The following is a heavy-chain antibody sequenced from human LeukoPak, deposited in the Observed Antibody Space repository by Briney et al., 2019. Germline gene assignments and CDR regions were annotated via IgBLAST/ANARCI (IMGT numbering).Heavy chain of an antibody. CDR3: ARRGSGYCSSTSCDYFDY. Sequence: GESLKISCKGSGYSFTNYWIGWVRQMPGKGLELMGIIYPGDSDTRHSPSFQGQVTISADKSISTAYLQWSSLKASDTAMYYCARRGSGYCSSTSCDYFDYWGQGTLVTVSS. J-gene: IGHJ4*02. CDR2: IYPGDSDT. CDR1: GYSFTNYW. D-gene: IGHD2-2*03. V-gene: IGHV5-51*01.